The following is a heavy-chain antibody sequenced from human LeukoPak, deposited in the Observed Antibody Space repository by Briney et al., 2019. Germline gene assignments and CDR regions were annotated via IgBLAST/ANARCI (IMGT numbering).Heavy chain of an antibody. CDR3: ARDPTPRYCSGGSCYTHYGMDV. Sequence: GGSLRLSCAASGITFSSYGMGWVRQAPVKGLEWVSAITGGGDTTYYADSVKGRLTISRDNAKNSLYLQMNSLRAEDTAVYYCARDPTPRYCSGGSCYTHYGMDVWGQGTTVTVSS. V-gene: IGHV3-23*01. CDR2: ITGGGDTT. D-gene: IGHD2-15*01. J-gene: IGHJ6*02. CDR1: GITFSSYG.